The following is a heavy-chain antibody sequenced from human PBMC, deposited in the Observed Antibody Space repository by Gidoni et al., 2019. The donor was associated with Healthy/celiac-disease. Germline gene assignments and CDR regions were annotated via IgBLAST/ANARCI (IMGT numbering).Heavy chain of an antibody. CDR1: GDSVRNPDYY. D-gene: IGHD6-13*01. CDR2: VYYRGTT. Sequence: QLQLQESGPRLVKPSETLSLSCTVSGDSVRNPDYYWGWVRQPPGKGLEWIGTVYYRGTTYYNPSLKSRVTILVHTSLNQFSLRLSSVTAADTAIYYCARDIRYSSSWSHFDFWGQGTLATVSP. V-gene: IGHV4-39*07. CDR3: ARDIRYSSSWSHFDF. J-gene: IGHJ4*02.